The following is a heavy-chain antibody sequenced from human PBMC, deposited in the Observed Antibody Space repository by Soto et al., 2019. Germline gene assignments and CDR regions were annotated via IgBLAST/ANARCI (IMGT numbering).Heavy chain of an antibody. D-gene: IGHD6-13*01. CDR1: GGSISSSSYY. CDR2: IYYSGST. V-gene: IGHV4-39*01. Sequence: QLQLQESGPGLVKPSDTLSLTCTVSGGSISSSSYYWGWIRQPPGKGLEWIGSIYYSGSTYYNPSLKSRVTISVDTSKNQFSLKLSSVTAADTAVYYCARLPVGEQNYYYYGMDVWGQGTTVTVSS. J-gene: IGHJ6*02. CDR3: ARLPVGEQNYYYYGMDV.